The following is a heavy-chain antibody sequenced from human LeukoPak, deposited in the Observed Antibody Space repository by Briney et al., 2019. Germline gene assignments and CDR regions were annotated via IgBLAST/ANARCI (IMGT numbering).Heavy chain of an antibody. CDR3: ARGKGVSSSWYLHWFDP. CDR2: INHSGST. J-gene: IGHJ5*02. CDR1: GGSFSGYY. D-gene: IGHD6-13*01. V-gene: IGHV4-34*01. Sequence: SETLSLTCAVYGGSFSGYYWSWIRQPPGKGLEWIGEINHSGSTNYNPSLKSRVTISVDTSKNQLSLKLSSVTAADTAVYYCARGKGVSSSWYLHWFDPWGQGTLVTVSS.